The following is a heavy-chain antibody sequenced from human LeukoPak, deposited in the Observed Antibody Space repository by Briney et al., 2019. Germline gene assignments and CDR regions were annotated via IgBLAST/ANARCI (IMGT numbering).Heavy chain of an antibody. V-gene: IGHV4-59*01. J-gene: IGHJ3*02. Sequence: SETLSLTCTVSDGSITNYDWSWVRQPPGKGLEFIGHVHYSGTTNYNPSLRSRVTISIDTSKQHFFLKLKSVTAADTAVYYCARDPFTMVRGQSGAFDIWGQGIMVTVSS. CDR1: DGSITNYD. CDR2: VHYSGTT. CDR3: ARDPFTMVRGQSGAFDI. D-gene: IGHD3-10*01.